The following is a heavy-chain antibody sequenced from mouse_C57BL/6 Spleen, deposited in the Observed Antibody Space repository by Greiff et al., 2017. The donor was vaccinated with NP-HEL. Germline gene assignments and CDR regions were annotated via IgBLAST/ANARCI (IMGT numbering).Heavy chain of an antibody. CDR2: IYPVSGDT. J-gene: IGHJ1*03. CDR1: GYTFTDHI. V-gene: IGHV1-11*01. Sequence: QVQLQQSGAELASPGASVTLSCKASGYTFTDHIMNWVKKRPGQGLEWIGRIYPVSGDTNYNGKFKGKATLTADKSSSTAYMQLSSLTSEDSAVYFCAICRYGSSHGYWYFEVWGTGTTVTVSS. CDR3: AICRYGSSHGYWYFEV. D-gene: IGHD1-1*01.